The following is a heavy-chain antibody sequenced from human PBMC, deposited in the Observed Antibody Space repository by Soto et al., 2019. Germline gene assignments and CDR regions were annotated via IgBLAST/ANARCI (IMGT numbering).Heavy chain of an antibody. J-gene: IGHJ4*02. V-gene: IGHV1-69*12. Sequence: QVQLVQSGAEVKKPGSSVKVSCKASGGTFSSYAIDWVRQAPGQGLEWMGGIIPIFGTADYAQKFQGRVTITADESTSTAYMELSSLRSEDPALYYCARGQTGGGWGYYFDYWGQGTLVTVSS. CDR3: ARGQTGGGWGYYFDY. CDR1: GGTFSSYA. D-gene: IGHD3-16*01. CDR2: IIPIFGTA.